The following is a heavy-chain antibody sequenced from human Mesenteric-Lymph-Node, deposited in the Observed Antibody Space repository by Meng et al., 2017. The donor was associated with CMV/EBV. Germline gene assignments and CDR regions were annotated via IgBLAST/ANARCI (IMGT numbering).Heavy chain of an antibody. D-gene: IGHD3-9*01. Sequence: CTVSGGSISSSSYYWGWIRQPPGKGLEWIGSIYYSGSTYYNPSLKSRVTISVDTSKNQFSLKLSSVTAADTAVYYCARHFETRIPFDYWGQGTLVTVSS. CDR2: IYYSGST. CDR3: ARHFETRIPFDY. CDR1: GGSISSSSYY. V-gene: IGHV4-39*01. J-gene: IGHJ4*02.